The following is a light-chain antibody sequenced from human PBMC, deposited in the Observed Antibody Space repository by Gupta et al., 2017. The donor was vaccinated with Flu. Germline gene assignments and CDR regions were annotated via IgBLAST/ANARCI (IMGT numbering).Light chain of an antibody. CDR3: AAWDASLNGVV. J-gene: IGLJ2*01. V-gene: IGLV1-44*01. CDR1: SANIGSKT. CDR2: NDI. Sequence: RVNNSCSGSSANIGSKTVSWYQQLPGTAPKLLIYNDIQRPTGVPDRFSGSKSGTSASLAISGLQSEDEADYYCAAWDASLNGVVFGGGTNLTVL.